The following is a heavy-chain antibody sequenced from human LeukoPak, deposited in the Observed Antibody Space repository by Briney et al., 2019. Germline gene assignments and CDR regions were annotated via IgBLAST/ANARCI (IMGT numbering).Heavy chain of an antibody. Sequence: QPGRSLRLSCAASGFTFSSYAMSWVRQAPGKGLEWVSAISGSGGSTYYADSVKGRFTISRDNSKNTLYLQMNSLRAEDTAVYYCAKFYCSSTSCYLGYWGQGTLVTVSS. CDR2: ISGSGGST. CDR3: AKFYCSSTSCYLGY. V-gene: IGHV3-23*01. CDR1: GFTFSSYA. D-gene: IGHD2-2*01. J-gene: IGHJ4*02.